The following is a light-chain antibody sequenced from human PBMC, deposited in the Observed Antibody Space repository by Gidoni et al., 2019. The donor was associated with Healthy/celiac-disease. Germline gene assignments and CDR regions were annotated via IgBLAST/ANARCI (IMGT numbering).Light chain of an antibody. CDR3: QQYYSTPCS. J-gene: IGKJ2*04. CDR1: QSVLYSSNNKNY. CDR2: WAS. Sequence: DIVTTQSPDSLDVSLGERATINCKSSQSVLYSSNNKNYLAGYQQKQGQPPKLLIFWASTRESGVPDRFSGSGSGTDFTLTISSLQAEDVAVYYCQQYYSTPCSFXXXTKLEIK. V-gene: IGKV4-1*01.